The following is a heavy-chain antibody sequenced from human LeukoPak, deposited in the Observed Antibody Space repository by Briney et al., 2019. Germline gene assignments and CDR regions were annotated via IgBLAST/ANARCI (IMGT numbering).Heavy chain of an antibody. V-gene: IGHV3-23*01. Sequence: PGGSLRLSCATSGFTFSNYVMSWVRQAPGKGLEWVSVISANGENPYYADSVKGRFTISRDNYKNTLYLQVSSLRADDTAVYYCAMGSTWQWLERWGQGTLVTVSS. J-gene: IGHJ4*02. CDR3: AMGSTWQWLER. CDR2: ISANGENP. CDR1: GFTFSNYV. D-gene: IGHD6-19*01.